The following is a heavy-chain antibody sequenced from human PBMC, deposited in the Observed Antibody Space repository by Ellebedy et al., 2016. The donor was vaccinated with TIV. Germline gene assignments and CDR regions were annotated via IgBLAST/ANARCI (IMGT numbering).Heavy chain of an antibody. D-gene: IGHD3-10*01. CDR2: IYYTGST. V-gene: IGHV4-39*01. CDR3: ARWFGELLYVRWFDP. J-gene: IGHJ5*02. CDR1: GGSISRSSSY. Sequence: SETLSLTCTVSGGSISRSSSYWGWTRQSPQKGLEWIGSIYYTGSTFYNPSLKSRVTISVDTSKSQFFLRLTSVTAADTAVYYCARWFGELLYVRWFDPWGQGTLVTVSS.